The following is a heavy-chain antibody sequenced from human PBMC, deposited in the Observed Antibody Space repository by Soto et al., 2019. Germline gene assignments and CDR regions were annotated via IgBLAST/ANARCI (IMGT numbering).Heavy chain of an antibody. CDR3: ARGAKYQMLLYYCYGMDV. D-gene: IGHD2-2*01. V-gene: IGHV1-8*01. CDR1: GYTFTSYD. Sequence: QVQLVQSGAEVKKPGASVKVSCKASGYTFTSYDINWVRQATGQGLEWMGWMNPNSGNTGYAQKFQGRVTMTRNTYISTAYRELSSLRSEDTAVYYCARGAKYQMLLYYCYGMDVWGQGTTVTVSS. CDR2: MNPNSGNT. J-gene: IGHJ6*02.